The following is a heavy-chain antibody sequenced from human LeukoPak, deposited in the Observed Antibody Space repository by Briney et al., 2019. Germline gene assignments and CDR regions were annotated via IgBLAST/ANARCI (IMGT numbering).Heavy chain of an antibody. D-gene: IGHD2-2*01. CDR1: GFTFSSYS. Sequence: PGGSLRLSCAASGFTFSSYSMNWVRQAPGMGLEWVSSISSSSSYIYYADSVKGRFTISRDNAKNSLYLQMNSLRAEDTAVYYCALGYCSSTSCCEHQGQFDYWGQGTLVTVSS. CDR2: ISSSSSYI. J-gene: IGHJ4*02. CDR3: ALGYCSSTSCCEHQGQFDY. V-gene: IGHV3-21*01.